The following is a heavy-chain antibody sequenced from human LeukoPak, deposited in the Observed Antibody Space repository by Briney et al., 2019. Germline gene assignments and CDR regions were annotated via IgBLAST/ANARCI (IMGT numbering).Heavy chain of an antibody. CDR1: EYIFTDYY. CDR3: ARGGDNYDILTQ. Sequence: VSMKVSCKASEYIFTDYYIHWVRQAPGQGLEWMGWINPHSGGTNYAQNFQDRVTMTGDTSISTAYMELSRLISDGTAIYYCARGGDNYDILTQWGQGTLVTVSS. CDR2: INPHSGGT. V-gene: IGHV1-2*02. D-gene: IGHD3-9*01. J-gene: IGHJ4*02.